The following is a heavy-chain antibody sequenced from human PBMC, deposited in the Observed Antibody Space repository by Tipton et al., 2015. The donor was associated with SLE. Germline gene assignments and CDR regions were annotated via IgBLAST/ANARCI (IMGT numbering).Heavy chain of an antibody. CDR2: IYHSGST. V-gene: IGHV4-38-2*02. J-gene: IGHJ5*02. Sequence: TLSLTCTVSGYSISSGYYWGWIRQPPGKGLEWIGSIYHSGSTYYNPSLKSRVTISVDTSKNQFSLKLSSVTAADTAVYYCAGAPPPGRSGYGENYWFDPWGQGTLVTVSS. CDR1: GYSISSGYY. D-gene: IGHD5-12*01. CDR3: AGAPPPGRSGYGENYWFDP.